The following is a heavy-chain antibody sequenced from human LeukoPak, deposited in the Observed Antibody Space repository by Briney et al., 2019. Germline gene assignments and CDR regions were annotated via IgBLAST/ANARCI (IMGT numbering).Heavy chain of an antibody. V-gene: IGHV4-39*01. Sequence: SETLSLTCTVSGGSIRSSTYYWGWLRQPPGKGLEWIGSIYYSGSTYYNPSLKSRVTISVDTSKNQFSLKLSSVTAADTAVYYCARGASPSGAFDIWGQGTMVTVSS. CDR2: IYYSGST. D-gene: IGHD1-26*01. CDR1: GGSIRSSTYY. J-gene: IGHJ3*02. CDR3: ARGASPSGAFDI.